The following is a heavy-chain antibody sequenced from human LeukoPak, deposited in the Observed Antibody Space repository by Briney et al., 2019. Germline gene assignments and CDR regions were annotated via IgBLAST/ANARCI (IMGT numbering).Heavy chain of an antibody. CDR3: ARGSGYYYVEYFQH. D-gene: IGHD3-22*01. Sequence: PSETLSLTCTVSGGSISSYYWSWIRQPPGKGLEWVSAISGSGGSTYYADSVKGRFTISRDNSKNTLYLQMNSLRAEDTAVYYCARGSGYYYVEYFQHWGQGTLVTVSS. V-gene: IGHV3-23*01. CDR1: GGSISSYY. CDR2: ISGSGGST. J-gene: IGHJ1*01.